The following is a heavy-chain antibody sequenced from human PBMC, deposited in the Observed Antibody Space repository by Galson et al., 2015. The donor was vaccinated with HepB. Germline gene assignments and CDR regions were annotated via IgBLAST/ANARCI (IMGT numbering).Heavy chain of an antibody. D-gene: IGHD5-18*01. CDR2: INPSGGST. J-gene: IGHJ4*02. Sequence: SVKVSCKASGYTFTSYYIHWVRQAPGQGLEWMGIINPSGGSTTYAQKFEGRVTMTRDTSTSTVYMEMSSLRSDDMAMYYCVNVRDTPMFWEDSWGQGTLVTVSS. CDR1: GYTFTSYY. V-gene: IGHV1-46*01. CDR3: VNVRDTPMFWEDS.